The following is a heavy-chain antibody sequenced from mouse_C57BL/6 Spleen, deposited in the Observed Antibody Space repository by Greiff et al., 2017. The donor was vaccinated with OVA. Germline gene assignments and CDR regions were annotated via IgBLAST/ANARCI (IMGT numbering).Heavy chain of an antibody. CDR3: ARSPYYYGSSYGYFDV. CDR2: ISDGGSYT. V-gene: IGHV5-4*01. J-gene: IGHJ1*03. D-gene: IGHD1-1*01. Sequence: EVQRVESGGGLVKPGGSLKLSCAASGFTFSSYAMSWVRQTPEKRLEWVATISDGGSYTYYPDNVKGRFTISRDNAKNNLYLQMSHLKSEDTAMYYCARSPYYYGSSYGYFDVWGTGTTVTVSS. CDR1: GFTFSSYA.